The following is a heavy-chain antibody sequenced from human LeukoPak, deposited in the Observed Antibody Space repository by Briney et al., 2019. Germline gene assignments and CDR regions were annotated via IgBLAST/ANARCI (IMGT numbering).Heavy chain of an antibody. V-gene: IGHV3-30*18. CDR2: ISNDGSKK. J-gene: IGHJ4*02. CDR3: AKDRYSYTFEYSDS. CDR1: GFTFSSYG. D-gene: IGHD5-18*01. Sequence: GGSLRLSCAASGFTFSSYGMHWVRQAPGKGLDWVAVISNDGSKKYYADSVKGRFAISRDNSKNTLSLQVSSLRAEDTAVYYCAKDRYSYTFEYSDSWGQGTLVTVSS.